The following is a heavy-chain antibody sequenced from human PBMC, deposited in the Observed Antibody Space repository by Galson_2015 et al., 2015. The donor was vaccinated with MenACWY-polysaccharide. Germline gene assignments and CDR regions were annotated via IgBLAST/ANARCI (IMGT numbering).Heavy chain of an antibody. CDR1: GFTFSNYW. V-gene: IGHV3-7*01. J-gene: IGHJ5*02. CDR3: ARPKGDYGNITSGRRFDP. Sequence: SLRLSCAASGFTFSNYWMSWVRQSPGKGLEWVANIKQDGSDKNYVDSVKGRFTISRDNAKNSLYLQMNSLRAEDTAVYYCARPKGDYGNITSGRRFDPWGQGTLVTVPS. CDR2: IKQDGSDK. D-gene: IGHD3-10*01.